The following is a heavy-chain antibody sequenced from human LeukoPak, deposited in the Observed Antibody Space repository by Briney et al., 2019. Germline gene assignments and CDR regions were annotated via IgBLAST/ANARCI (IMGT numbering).Heavy chain of an antibody. CDR2: IFPRDSDT. V-gene: IGHV5-51*01. CDR3: AKVRGSGGFVIDY. J-gene: IGHJ4*02. CDR1: GYSFTTSW. D-gene: IGHD6-19*01. Sequence: GESLKISCKDSGYSFTTSWIGWMRQMPGKGLEWIGIIFPRDSDTRYSPSFQGQVTMSADKSISTAYLQWSSLKASDTAMYYCAKVRGSGGFVIDYWGQGTVVTVSS.